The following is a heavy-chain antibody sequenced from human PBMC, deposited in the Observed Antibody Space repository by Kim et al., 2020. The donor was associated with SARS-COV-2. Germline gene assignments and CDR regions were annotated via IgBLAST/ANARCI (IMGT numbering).Heavy chain of an antibody. J-gene: IGHJ4*02. V-gene: IGHV1-3*01. D-gene: IGHD3-22*01. CDR2: INAGNGNT. CDR1: GYTFTSYA. CDR3: ARDIPYYYDSSGPAGDY. Sequence: ASVKVSCKASGYTFTSYAMHWVRQAPGQRLEWMGWINAGNGNTKYSQKFQGRVTITRDTSASTAYMELSSLRSEDTAVYYCARDIPYYYDSSGPAGDYWGQGTLVSVSS.